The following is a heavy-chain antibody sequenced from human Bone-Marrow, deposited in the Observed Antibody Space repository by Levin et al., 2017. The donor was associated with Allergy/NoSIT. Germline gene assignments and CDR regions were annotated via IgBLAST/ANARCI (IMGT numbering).Heavy chain of an antibody. CDR3: AHGSGWLFDY. CDR1: SLPTDAVG. Sequence: SLPTDAVGVGWLRPPPGKALEWLAFIYWNDDKHYSPSLKSRLTITKDTSKNQVVLTVTSMDPVDTATYFCAHGSGWLFDYWGQGTLVTVSS. CDR2: IYWNDDK. V-gene: IGHV2-5*01. D-gene: IGHD6-19*01. J-gene: IGHJ4*02.